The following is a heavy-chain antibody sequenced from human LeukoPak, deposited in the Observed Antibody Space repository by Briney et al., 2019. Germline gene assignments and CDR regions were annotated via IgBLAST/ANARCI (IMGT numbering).Heavy chain of an antibody. CDR2: ISGSGGST. V-gene: IGHV3-23*01. CDR3: ARSRGLSFLGYYYYYGMDV. Sequence: GGSLRLSCAASGFTFSSYAMSWVRQAPGKGLEWVSAISGSGGSTYYADSVKGRFTISRDNSKNTQCLQMNSLRAEDTAVYYCARSRGLSFLGYYYYYGMDVWGQGTTVTVSS. CDR1: GFTFSSYA. D-gene: IGHD3-16*02. J-gene: IGHJ6*02.